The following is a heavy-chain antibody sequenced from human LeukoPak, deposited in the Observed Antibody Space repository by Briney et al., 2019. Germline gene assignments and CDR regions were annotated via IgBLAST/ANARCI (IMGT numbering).Heavy chain of an antibody. J-gene: IGHJ4*02. CDR2: ISASGGST. Sequence: PGGSLRLSCAASGFTFSSYAMTWVRQAPGKGLDWVSTISASGGSTYYADSVKGRFTISRDNAKNTLYLQMNSLRAEDTAVYYCARVAYYGSGSYHSDYWGQGTLVTVSS. D-gene: IGHD3-10*01. CDR3: ARVAYYGSGSYHSDY. CDR1: GFTFSSYA. V-gene: IGHV3-23*01.